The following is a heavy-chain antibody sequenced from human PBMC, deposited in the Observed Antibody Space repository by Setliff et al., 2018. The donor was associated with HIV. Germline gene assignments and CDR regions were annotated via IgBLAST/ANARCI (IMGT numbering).Heavy chain of an antibody. J-gene: IGHJ3*02. CDR1: GGSISSGGYY. Sequence: SETLSLTCTVSGGSISSGGYYWSWIRQHPGKGLEWIGYIYYSGSTYYNPSLKSRVTISVGTSKNQFSLKLSSVTAADTAVYYCARPRLRGSGAFDIWGQGTMVTVS. D-gene: IGHD2-21*01. CDR2: IYYSGST. CDR3: ARPRLRGSGAFDI. V-gene: IGHV4-31*03.